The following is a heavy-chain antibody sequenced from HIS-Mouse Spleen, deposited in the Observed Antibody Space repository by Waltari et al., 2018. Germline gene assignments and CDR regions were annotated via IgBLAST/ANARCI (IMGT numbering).Heavy chain of an antibody. CDR3: ARIGSHRRGYSYGYWFDP. CDR1: GYTFTSYD. J-gene: IGHJ5*02. Sequence: QVQLVQSGAEVKKPGASVKVSCKASGYTFTSYDINWVGQATGPGLEWMGWMNPNSGNTGYAQKFQGRVTMTRNTSISTAYMELSSLRSEDTAVYYCARIGSHRRGYSYGYWFDPWGQGTLVTVSS. D-gene: IGHD5-18*01. V-gene: IGHV1-8*01. CDR2: MNPNSGNT.